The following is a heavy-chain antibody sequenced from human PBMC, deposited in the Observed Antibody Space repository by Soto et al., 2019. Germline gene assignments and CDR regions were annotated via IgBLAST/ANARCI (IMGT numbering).Heavy chain of an antibody. Sequence: GGSLRLSCAASGFTFSSYWMHWVRQAPGKGLVWVSRINSDGSSTSYADSVKGRFTISRDNAKNTLYLQMNSLRAEDTAVYYCARVPEPHCSGGSCYSAHNWFDPWGQGTLVTVSS. CDR2: INSDGSST. D-gene: IGHD2-15*01. CDR3: ARVPEPHCSGGSCYSAHNWFDP. J-gene: IGHJ5*02. CDR1: GFTFSSYW. V-gene: IGHV3-74*01.